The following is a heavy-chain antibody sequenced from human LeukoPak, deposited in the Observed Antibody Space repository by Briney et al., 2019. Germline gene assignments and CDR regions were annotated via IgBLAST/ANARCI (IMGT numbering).Heavy chain of an antibody. V-gene: IGHV6-1*01. Sequence: SQTLSLTCAISGDSASSNNAVWNWIRQSPSRGLEWLGKTYYRSKWNYDYAVSMKSRITINPDTSKNHFSLQLSSVTPEDTAVYYCARSVNSGCLDCWGQGVLVTVSS. CDR2: TYYRSKWNY. CDR1: GDSASSNNAV. CDR3: ARSVNSGCLDC. J-gene: IGHJ4*02. D-gene: IGHD3-10*01.